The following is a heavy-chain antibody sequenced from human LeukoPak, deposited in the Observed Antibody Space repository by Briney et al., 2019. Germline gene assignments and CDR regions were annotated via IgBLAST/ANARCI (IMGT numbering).Heavy chain of an antibody. CDR3: ARNPIRFLEWLPTFDY. Sequence: GASVKVSCKASGGTFSSYAISWVRQAPGQGLEWMGGIIPTFGTANYAQKFQGRVTITADESTSTAYMELSSPRSEDTAVYYCARNPIRFLEWLPTFDYWGQGTLVTVSS. D-gene: IGHD3-3*01. J-gene: IGHJ4*02. CDR1: GGTFSSYA. V-gene: IGHV1-69*13. CDR2: IIPTFGTA.